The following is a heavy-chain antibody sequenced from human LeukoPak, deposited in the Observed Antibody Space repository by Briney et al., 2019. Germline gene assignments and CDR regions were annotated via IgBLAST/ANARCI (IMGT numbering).Heavy chain of an antibody. CDR2: TYYSGST. Sequence: SQTLSLTCTVSGGSISSGDYYWSWIRQPPGKGLEWIGYTYYSGSTYYNPSLKSRVTISVDTSKNQFSLKLSSVTAADTAVYYCAREGYYDILTGPYYYGMDVWGKGTTVTVSS. D-gene: IGHD3-9*01. J-gene: IGHJ6*04. CDR3: AREGYYDILTGPYYYGMDV. CDR1: GGSISSGDYY. V-gene: IGHV4-30-4*01.